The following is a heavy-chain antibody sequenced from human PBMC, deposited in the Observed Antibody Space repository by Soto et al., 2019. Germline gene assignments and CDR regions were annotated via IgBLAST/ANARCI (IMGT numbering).Heavy chain of an antibody. CDR1: GGSVSSGSYY. D-gene: IGHD3-10*01. J-gene: IGHJ5*02. CDR3: AREERITMVRGVTNWFDP. CDR2: IYYSGST. V-gene: IGHV4-61*01. Sequence: SETLSLTCTVSGGSVSSGSYYWSWIRQPPGKGLEWIGYIYYSGSTNYNPSLKSRVTISVDTSKNQFSLKLSSVTAADTAVYYCAREERITMVRGVTNWFDPWGQGTLVTVSS.